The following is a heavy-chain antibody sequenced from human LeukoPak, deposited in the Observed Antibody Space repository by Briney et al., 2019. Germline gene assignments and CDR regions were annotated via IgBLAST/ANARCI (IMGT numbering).Heavy chain of an antibody. CDR2: IIPIFGTA. CDR3: AMTYYDFWSGYYSLAFDI. CDR1: GGTFSSYA. V-gene: IGHV1-69*05. Sequence: SVKVSCKASGGTFSSYAISWVRQAPGQGLEWMGGIIPIFGTASYAQKFQGRVTITTDESTSTAYMELSSLRSEDTAVYYCAMTYYDFWSGYYSLAFDIWGQGTMVTVSS. J-gene: IGHJ3*02. D-gene: IGHD3-3*01.